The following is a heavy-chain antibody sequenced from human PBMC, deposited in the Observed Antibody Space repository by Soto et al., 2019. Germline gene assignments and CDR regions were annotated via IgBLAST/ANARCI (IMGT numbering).Heavy chain of an antibody. CDR1: GFTFSIYS. J-gene: IGHJ3*02. CDR3: AKDWTSI. V-gene: IGHV3-23*01. CDR2: ISGSGGST. D-gene: IGHD3-3*01. Sequence: EVQLLESGGGLVQPGGSLRISCEASGFTFSIYSMTWVRQAPGKGLEWVSTISGSGGSTYYTDSVKGRFTISRDNSKNTLFLQLNSLRAEDTAVYYCAKDWTSIWGQGTMVTVSS.